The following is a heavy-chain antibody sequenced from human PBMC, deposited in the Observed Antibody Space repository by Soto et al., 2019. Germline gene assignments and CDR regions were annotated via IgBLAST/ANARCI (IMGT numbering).Heavy chain of an antibody. CDR3: ARENGVRARAVYYYYGMDV. CDR2: IYYDGSNK. J-gene: IGHJ6*02. Sequence: QVQLVESGGGVVQPGRSLRLSCAASGFTFSTYGMHWVRQAPGKGLEWVAVIYYDGSNKYYGDSVKGRFTISRDNSKNTLDLQMNSLRAEDTAVYYCARENGVRARAVYYYYGMDVWAKGPRSPSP. D-gene: IGHD2-8*01. CDR1: GFTFSTYG. V-gene: IGHV3-33*01.